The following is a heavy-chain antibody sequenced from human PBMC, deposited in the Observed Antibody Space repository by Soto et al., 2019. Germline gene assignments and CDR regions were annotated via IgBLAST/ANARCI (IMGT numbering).Heavy chain of an antibody. J-gene: IGHJ4*02. V-gene: IGHV1-69*12. Sequence: QVQLVQSGAEVKKPGSSVKVSCKASGGTFSSYAISWVRQAPGQGLEWMGGIIPIFGTSSYAQKFQGRVTITADESTSPAYMELRSLRSEDTAVYYCARESFMITFGEGGYFDYWGQGTLVTVSS. D-gene: IGHD3-16*01. CDR3: ARESFMITFGEGGYFDY. CDR1: GGTFSSYA. CDR2: IIPIFGTS.